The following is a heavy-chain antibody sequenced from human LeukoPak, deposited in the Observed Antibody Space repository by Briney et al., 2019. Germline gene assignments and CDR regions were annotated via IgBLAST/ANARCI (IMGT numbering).Heavy chain of an antibody. CDR2: INHSGST. CDR3: ARTHYYDSSGYYVDY. V-gene: IGHV4-34*01. J-gene: IGHJ4*02. D-gene: IGHD3-22*01. Sequence: PSETLSLTCTVSGGSISSYYWSWIRQPPGKGLEWIGEINHSGSTNYNPSLKSRVTISVDTSKNQFSLKLSSVSAADTAVYYCARTHYYDSSGYYVDYWGQGTLVTVSS. CDR1: GGSISSYY.